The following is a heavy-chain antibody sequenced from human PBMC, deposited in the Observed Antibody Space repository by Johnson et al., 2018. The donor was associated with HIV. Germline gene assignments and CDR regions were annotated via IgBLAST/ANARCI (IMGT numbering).Heavy chain of an antibody. V-gene: IGHV3-13*05. CDR2: IGTAGDP. CDR3: ARDPSPIVGATYAFDI. CDR1: GFTVRSNY. J-gene: IGHJ3*02. D-gene: IGHD1-26*01. Sequence: VQLVESGGGLIQPGGSLRLSCAASGFTVRSNYMSWVRQATGTGLEWVSAIGTAGDPYYPGSVKGRFTISRENAKNSLYLQMNSLSAEDTAVYYCARDPSPIVGATYAFDIWGQGTMVTVSS.